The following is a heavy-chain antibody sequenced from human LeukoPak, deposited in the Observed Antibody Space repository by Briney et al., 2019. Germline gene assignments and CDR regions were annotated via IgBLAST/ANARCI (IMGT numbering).Heavy chain of an antibody. J-gene: IGHJ4*02. CDR3: ARDATRGGDFDY. D-gene: IGHD3-16*01. CDR1: GFTFSSYG. Sequence: GGSLILSCAASGFTFSSYGMHWVRQAPGKGLEWVANINQGGSEKYYVDSVKGRFTISRDNAKNSLYLQMNSLRAEDTAVYYCARDATRGGDFDYWGQGTLVTVSS. CDR2: INQGGSEK. V-gene: IGHV3-7*01.